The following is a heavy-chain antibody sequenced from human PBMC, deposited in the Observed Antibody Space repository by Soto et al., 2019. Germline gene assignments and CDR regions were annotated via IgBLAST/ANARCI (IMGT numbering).Heavy chain of an antibody. V-gene: IGHV3-53*01. CDR1: GFTVSTNY. CDR3: ARAASYYGLDV. CDR2: IYSGGTT. J-gene: IGHJ6*02. Sequence: VQLVESGGGLIQPGGSLRLSCAASGFTVSTNYMSWVRQAPGKGREWVSVIYSGGTTYFADSVKGRFTISRDNSKNTLYLQMSSLRAEDTAVYFCARAASYYGLDVWGQGTTVTVSS.